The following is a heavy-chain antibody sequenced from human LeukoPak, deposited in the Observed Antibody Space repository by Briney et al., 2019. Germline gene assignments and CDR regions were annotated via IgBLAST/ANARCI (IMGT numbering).Heavy chain of an antibody. CDR3: ARGDPHADL. D-gene: IGHD5-24*01. V-gene: IGHV3-48*03. CDR1: GFTFSTYE. CDR2: ITINGHTK. Sequence: GGSLRLSCAASGFTFSTYEMNWVRQAPGKGLEWIADITINGHTKNYADSVKGRFSISRDNARTSLYLQMHSLRVEDTGVYYCARGDPHADLWGQGTLVTVSS. J-gene: IGHJ5*02.